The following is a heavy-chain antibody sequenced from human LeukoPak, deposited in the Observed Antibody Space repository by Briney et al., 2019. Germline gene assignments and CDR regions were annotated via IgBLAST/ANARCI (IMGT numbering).Heavy chain of an antibody. CDR2: INTNTGNP. J-gene: IGHJ5*02. D-gene: IGHD6-13*01. V-gene: IGHV7-4-1*02. CDR3: ARTGYSSSSNWFDP. Sequence: ASEKVSCKASGYTFTSYAMNWVRQSPGQGLEWMGWINTNTGNPTYAQGFTGRFVFSLDTSVSTAYLQISSLKAEDTAVYYCARTGYSSSSNWFDPWGQGTLVTVSS. CDR1: GYTFTSYA.